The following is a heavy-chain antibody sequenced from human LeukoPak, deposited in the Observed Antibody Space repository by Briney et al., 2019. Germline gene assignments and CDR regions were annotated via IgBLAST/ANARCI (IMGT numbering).Heavy chain of an antibody. CDR3: AREPATYSSDWWGGLDS. J-gene: IGHJ4*02. V-gene: IGHV3-11*01. D-gene: IGHD6-19*01. CDR1: GFTFSDFY. Sequence: PGGSLRLSCAASGFTFSDFYMAWIRQAPGKGLEWVSYISGSGNIIYYADSVMGRFTISRDNAKNSLYLQINSLRADDTAVYYCAREPATYSSDWWGGLDSWGQGTLVTVSS. CDR2: ISGSGNII.